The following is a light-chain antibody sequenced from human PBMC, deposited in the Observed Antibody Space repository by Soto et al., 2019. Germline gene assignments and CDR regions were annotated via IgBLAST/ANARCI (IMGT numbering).Light chain of an antibody. CDR3: QRGRNCLRVT. CDR2: GAS. CDR1: QSVDYNH. Sequence: EIVLTQSPGTLSLSPGERATLSCRASQSVDYNHLAWYQQKPGQAPRLLIYGASFRATGVPDRFSASGSGTDFTLTISRLEPVDFSGFGCQRGRNCLRVTFGQDIRLES. V-gene: IGKV3D-20*02. J-gene: IGKJ5*01.